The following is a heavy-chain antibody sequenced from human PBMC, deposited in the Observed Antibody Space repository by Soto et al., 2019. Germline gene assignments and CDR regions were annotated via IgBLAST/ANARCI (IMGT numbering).Heavy chain of an antibody. D-gene: IGHD3-9*01. CDR1: GFTFDDYT. V-gene: IGHV3-43*01. Sequence: GGSLRLSCAASGFTFDDYTMHWVRQAPGKGLEWVSLISWDGGSTYYADSVKGRFTISRDNSKNSLYLQMNSLRTEDTALYYCAKEELRYFDWLFDAFDIWGQGTMVTVSS. CDR2: ISWDGGST. J-gene: IGHJ3*02. CDR3: AKEELRYFDWLFDAFDI.